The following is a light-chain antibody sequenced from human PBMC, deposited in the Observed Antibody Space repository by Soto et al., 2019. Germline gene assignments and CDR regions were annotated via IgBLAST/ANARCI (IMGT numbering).Light chain of an antibody. CDR3: SSYTSSSTV. Sequence: QSALTQPASVSGSPGQSITISCTGTSSDVGGYKYVSWYQQHPGKAPKLMIYDVSNRPSGVSNRFSGSKSGNTASLTISGLQAEDEADYYCSSYTSSSTVFGTGTKVTVL. J-gene: IGLJ1*01. V-gene: IGLV2-14*01. CDR1: SSDVGGYKY. CDR2: DVS.